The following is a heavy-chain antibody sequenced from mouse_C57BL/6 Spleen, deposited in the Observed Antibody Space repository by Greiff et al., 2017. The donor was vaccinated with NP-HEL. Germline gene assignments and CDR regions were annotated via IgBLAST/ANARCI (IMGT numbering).Heavy chain of an antibody. Sequence: EVKLVESGPGLAKPSQTLSLTCSVTGYSISSDYWNWIRKFPGNKLEYIGYISYSGSTYYNPSLKSRISITRDTSKNQYYLQLNPVTTEDTATYYCARSGGGYYSNSYYFDYWGQGTTLTVSS. CDR2: ISYSGST. CDR1: GYSISSDY. V-gene: IGHV3-8*01. J-gene: IGHJ2*01. CDR3: ARSGGGYYSNSYYFDY. D-gene: IGHD2-5*01.